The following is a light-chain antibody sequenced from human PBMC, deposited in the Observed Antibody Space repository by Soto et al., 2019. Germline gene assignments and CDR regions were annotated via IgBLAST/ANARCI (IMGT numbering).Light chain of an antibody. Sequence: DIQMTQSPSTLSASVGDRVTITCRASQSISSWLAWYQQKLGRAPRLLIYDASSLESGVPSRFSGSGYGTEFTLTISSLQPDDFATYYCQQSYSTPQTFGGGTKVEI. V-gene: IGKV1-5*01. CDR2: DAS. CDR3: QQSYSTPQT. CDR1: QSISSW. J-gene: IGKJ4*01.